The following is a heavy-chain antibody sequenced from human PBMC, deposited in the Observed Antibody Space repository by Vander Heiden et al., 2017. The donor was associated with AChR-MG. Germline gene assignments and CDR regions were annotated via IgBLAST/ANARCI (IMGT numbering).Heavy chain of an antibody. CDR3: ARGGTMGQGVSGEFDY. CDR1: GGSISSGGYS. V-gene: IGHV4-30-2*01. CDR2: IYHSGST. D-gene: IGHD3-10*01. Sequence: QLQLQESGSGLVKPSQTLSLTCAVSGGSISSGGYSWSWIRQPPGKGLEWIGYIYHSGSTYYNPSLKSRVTISVDRSKNQCSLKLSSVTAADTAVYYCARGGTMGQGVSGEFDYWGQGTLVTVSS. J-gene: IGHJ4*02.